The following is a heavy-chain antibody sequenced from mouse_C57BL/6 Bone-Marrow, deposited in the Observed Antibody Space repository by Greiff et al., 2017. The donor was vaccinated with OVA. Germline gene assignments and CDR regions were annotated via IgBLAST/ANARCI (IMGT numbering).Heavy chain of an antibody. J-gene: IGHJ1*03. CDR3: ARRGNWDGSYWYFDV. CDR1: GYTFTDYY. V-gene: IGHV1-75*01. Sequence: VQLQQSGPELVKPGASVKISCKASGYTFTDYYINWVKQRPGQGLEWIGWIFPGSGSTYYNEKFKGKATLTVDKSSSTAYMLLSSLTSEDSAVYFCARRGNWDGSYWYFDVWGTGTTVTVSS. CDR2: IFPGSGST. D-gene: IGHD4-1*01.